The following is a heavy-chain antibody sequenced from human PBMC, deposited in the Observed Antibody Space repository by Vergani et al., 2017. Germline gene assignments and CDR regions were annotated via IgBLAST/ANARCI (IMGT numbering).Heavy chain of an antibody. V-gene: IGHV5-51*01. D-gene: IGHD1-7*01. CDR3: ARRKGLEIRGGPYYYGMDV. CDR1: GYSFTSYW. J-gene: IGHJ6*02. Sequence: EVQLVQSGAEVKKPGESLKISCKGSGYSFTSYWIGWVRQMPGKGLEWMGIIYPGDSDTRYSPSFQGQVTISADKSISTAYLQWSSLKASDAAMYYCARRKGLEIRGGPYYYGMDVWGQGTTVTVSS. CDR2: IYPGDSDT.